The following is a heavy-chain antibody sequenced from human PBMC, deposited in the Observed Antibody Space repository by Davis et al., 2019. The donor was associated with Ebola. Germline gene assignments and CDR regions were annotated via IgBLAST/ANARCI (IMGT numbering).Heavy chain of an antibody. Sequence: MPSETLSLTCAVSGGSISSNYWWTWVRQPPGKGLEWIGEVYHSESTNYNPSLKSRVTISVDTSNNQFSLSLNSVTAADTAVYYCARADYTRYFDHWGRGTVVTVSS. CDR3: ARADYTRYFDH. D-gene: IGHD3-16*01. J-gene: IGHJ4*02. CDR2: VYHSEST. CDR1: GGSISSNYW. V-gene: IGHV4-4*02.